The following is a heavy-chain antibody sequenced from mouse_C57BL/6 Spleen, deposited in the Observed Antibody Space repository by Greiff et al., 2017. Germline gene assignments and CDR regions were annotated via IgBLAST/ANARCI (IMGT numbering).Heavy chain of an antibody. D-gene: IGHD1-1*01. J-gene: IGHJ4*01. Sequence: QVQLKQSGAELVRPGASVKLSCKASGYTFTDYYINWVKQRPGQGLEWIARIYPGSGNTYYNEKFKGKATLTAEKSSSTAYMQLSSLTSEDSAVYFCAREGITTVVATGAMDYWGQGTSVTVSS. CDR3: AREGITTVVATGAMDY. CDR2: IYPGSGNT. V-gene: IGHV1-76*01. CDR1: GYTFTDYY.